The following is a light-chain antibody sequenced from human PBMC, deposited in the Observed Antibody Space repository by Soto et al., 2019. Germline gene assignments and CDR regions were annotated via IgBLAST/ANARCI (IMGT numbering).Light chain of an antibody. V-gene: IGKV1-9*01. CDR3: QQLDTSPRIN. CDR1: QDISHY. J-gene: IGKJ5*01. Sequence: ISLTEPRSFLSGAIADSLPITCRASQDISHYLPWYQKKPGKAPKLLIFAASTLQSGVSSRFGGSGSGTEFTLTISSLQPEDFATYYCQQLDTSPRINFGQGTRLEIK. CDR2: AAS.